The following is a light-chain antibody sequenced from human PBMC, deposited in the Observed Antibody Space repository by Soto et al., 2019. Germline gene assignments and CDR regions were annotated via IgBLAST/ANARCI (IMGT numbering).Light chain of an antibody. CDR3: SSYTSSSTRV. CDR2: EVT. J-gene: IGLJ1*01. V-gene: IGLV2-14*01. Sequence: QSVLTQPASVSGYPGQSITISCTGASSDVGGYNSVSWYQQHPGKAPKLVIYEVTNRPSGISNRFSGSKSGNTASLTISGLQAEDEADYYCSSYTSSSTRVFGTGTKGTVL. CDR1: SSDVGGYNS.